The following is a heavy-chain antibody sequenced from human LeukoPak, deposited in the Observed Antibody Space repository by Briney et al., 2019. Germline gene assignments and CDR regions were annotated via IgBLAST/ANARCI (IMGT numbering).Heavy chain of an antibody. J-gene: IGHJ5*02. V-gene: IGHV4-30-2*01. D-gene: IGHD6-25*01. CDR3: AGDSSGWPGWGWFDP. CDR1: GGSISSGGYS. Sequence: PSETLSLTCAVSGGSISSGGYSWSWIRQPPGKGLEWIGYIYHSGSTYYNPSLKSRVTISVDRSKNQFSLKLSSVTAADTAVYYCAGDSSGWPGWGWFDPWGQGTLVTVSS. CDR2: IYHSGST.